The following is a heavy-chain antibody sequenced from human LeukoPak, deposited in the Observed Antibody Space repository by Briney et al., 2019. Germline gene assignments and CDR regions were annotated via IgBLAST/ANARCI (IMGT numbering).Heavy chain of an antibody. J-gene: IGHJ4*02. V-gene: IGHV3-21*01. CDR2: ISTSSGYI. Sequence: GGSLRLSCAASGFTFSSYCMNWVRQAPGKGLEWVSFISTSSGYIHYADSVKGRFTISRDNARNSLYLQMNSLRAEDTAVYYCAKDSHWILFDDWGQGTLVTVSS. D-gene: IGHD2-2*03. CDR1: GFTFSSYC. CDR3: AKDSHWILFDD.